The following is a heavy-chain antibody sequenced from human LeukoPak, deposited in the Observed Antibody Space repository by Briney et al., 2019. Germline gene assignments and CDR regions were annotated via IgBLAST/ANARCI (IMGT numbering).Heavy chain of an antibody. V-gene: IGHV3-74*01. CDR3: ARDGSSWSNWLDP. D-gene: IGHD6-13*01. CDR2: INSDGSSA. CDR1: GFTFSSYW. Sequence: GGSLRLSCAASGFTFSSYWMHWVRQAPGKGLVWVSRINSDGSSASYADSVKGRFTISRDNAKNTLYLQMNSLRAEDTAVYYCARDGSSWSNWLDPWGQGTLVTVSS. J-gene: IGHJ5*02.